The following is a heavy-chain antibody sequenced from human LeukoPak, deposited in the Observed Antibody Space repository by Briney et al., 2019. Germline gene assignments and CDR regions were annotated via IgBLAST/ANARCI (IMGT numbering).Heavy chain of an antibody. J-gene: IGHJ4*02. CDR3: ATISSSWKPRTDY. Sequence: KPSETLSLTCAVYGGSFSGYYWSWIRQPPGKGLEWIGEINHSGSTNYNPSLKSRVTISVDTSKNQFSLKLSSVTAADTAVYYCATISSSWKPRTDYWGQGTLVTVSS. CDR1: GGSFSGYY. V-gene: IGHV4-34*01. D-gene: IGHD6-13*01. CDR2: INHSGST.